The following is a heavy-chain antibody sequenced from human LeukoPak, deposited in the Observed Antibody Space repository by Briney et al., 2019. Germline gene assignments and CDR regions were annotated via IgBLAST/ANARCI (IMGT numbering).Heavy chain of an antibody. V-gene: IGHV3-7*01. J-gene: IGHJ4*02. CDR3: SGGDPDY. Sequence: GGSLRLSCAASGFSFSDYWMQWVRQAPGKGLEGVANIKHDGSDKYYVDSVEGRFTISRDNAKNSLYLQMNSLRAADTAIYYCSGGDPDYWGQGTLVTVSS. CDR2: IKHDGSDK. CDR1: GFSFSDYW.